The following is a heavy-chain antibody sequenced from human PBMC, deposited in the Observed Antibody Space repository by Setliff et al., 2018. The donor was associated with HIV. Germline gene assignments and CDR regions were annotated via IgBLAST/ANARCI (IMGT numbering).Heavy chain of an antibody. D-gene: IGHD5-12*01. J-gene: IGHJ6*02. Sequence: SETLSLTCTVSGGSISSGGYYWSWIRQHPGKGLEWIGHIYYTEITYYNPSLRSRLTISLDTSKNQFSLKLSSMTAADTAVYFCAREGVGYNPFYYYGMDVWGQGTTVTVSS. CDR2: IYYTEIT. V-gene: IGHV4-31*03. CDR3: AREGVGYNPFYYYGMDV. CDR1: GGSISSGGYY.